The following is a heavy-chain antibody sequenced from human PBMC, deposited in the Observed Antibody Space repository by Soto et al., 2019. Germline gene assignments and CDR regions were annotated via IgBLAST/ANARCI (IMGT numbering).Heavy chain of an antibody. CDR3: ASHYGGNSANYYYYGMDV. Sequence: ASVKVSCKASGYTFTSYYMHWVRQAPGQGLEWMGIINPSGGSTSYAQKFQGRVTMTRDTSTSTVYMELSSLRSEDTAVYYCASHYGGNSANYYYYGMDVWGQGTTVTV. CDR1: GYTFTSYY. J-gene: IGHJ6*02. CDR2: INPSGGST. V-gene: IGHV1-46*01. D-gene: IGHD4-17*01.